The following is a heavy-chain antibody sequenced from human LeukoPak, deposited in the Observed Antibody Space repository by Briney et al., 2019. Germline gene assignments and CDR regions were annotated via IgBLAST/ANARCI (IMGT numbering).Heavy chain of an antibody. CDR3: AKEYCSNSVCHSLDY. CDR2: VYSDDTT. Sequence: GGSLRLSCAASGFTVNSNYMNWVRQAPGKGLEWVSVVYSDDTTYYADSVKGRFTFSRDNSKNTLYLQMNSLRAEDTAVYYCAKEYCSNSVCHSLDYWGQGTLVTVSS. CDR1: GFTVNSNY. D-gene: IGHD2-8*01. J-gene: IGHJ4*02. V-gene: IGHV3-53*05.